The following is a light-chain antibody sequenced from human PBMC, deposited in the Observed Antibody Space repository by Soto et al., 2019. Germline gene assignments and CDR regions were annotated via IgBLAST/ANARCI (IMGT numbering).Light chain of an antibody. CDR2: DAS. V-gene: IGKV1-5*01. CDR1: QSVSGW. Sequence: DIHMTQSPSTLSASVGNRFTITCRASQSVSGWLAWYQQKPGEAPKLLIYDASALPRGVPSRLSGSGYGTDLTITISSLQNEDFATYYCQQSYSTPITFGQGTRLEIK. CDR3: QQSYSTPIT. J-gene: IGKJ5*01.